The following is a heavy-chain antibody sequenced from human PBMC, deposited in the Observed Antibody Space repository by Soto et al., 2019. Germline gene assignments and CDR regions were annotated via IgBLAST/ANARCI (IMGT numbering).Heavy chain of an antibody. V-gene: IGHV3-7*01. CDR1: GFTFRSYW. D-gene: IGHD3-9*01. Sequence: EVQLVESGGGLVQPGGSLRLSCAASGFTFRSYWMNWVRQAPGKGLEWVANIKQDGSEKNYADSVRGRFTISRDNAKNSLYLEMDSLGVEETAVYYCARAPPHYDILTSCYRAYGMDVWGQGTTVTVS. CDR3: ARAPPHYDILTSCYRAYGMDV. J-gene: IGHJ6*02. CDR2: IKQDGSEK.